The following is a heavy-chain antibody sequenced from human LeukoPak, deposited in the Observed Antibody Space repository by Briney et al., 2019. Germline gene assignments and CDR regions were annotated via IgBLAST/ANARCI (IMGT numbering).Heavy chain of an antibody. CDR2: IYPSDSDA. J-gene: IGHJ4*02. CDR1: GYRFTSDW. Sequence: GESLKISCKGSGYRFTSDWIGWVRQMPGKGLEWMGIIYPSDSDARYSPSFQGQVTISADKSISTAYLQWSSLKASDTAMYYCARLTGAQYFFDYWGQGTLVTVSS. CDR3: ARLTGAQYFFDY. V-gene: IGHV5-51*01. D-gene: IGHD2-8*02.